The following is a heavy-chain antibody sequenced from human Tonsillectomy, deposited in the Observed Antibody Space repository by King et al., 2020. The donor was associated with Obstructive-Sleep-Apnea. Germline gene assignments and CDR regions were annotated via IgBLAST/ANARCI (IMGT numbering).Heavy chain of an antibody. D-gene: IGHD5-12*01. CDR3: ARDSGYSGYDHIDY. CDR2: MSNDGNKK. CDR1: GFSFSYYA. J-gene: IGHJ4*02. V-gene: IGHV3-30-3*01. Sequence: VQLVESGGGVVQPGRSLRVSCVASGFSFSYYAMHWVRQAPGKGLEWVAVMSNDGNKKHYEDSAKGRFTISRDNYKNTMYLQMNTPRAEDTAVYYCARDSGYSGYDHIDYWGQGTLVTVSS.